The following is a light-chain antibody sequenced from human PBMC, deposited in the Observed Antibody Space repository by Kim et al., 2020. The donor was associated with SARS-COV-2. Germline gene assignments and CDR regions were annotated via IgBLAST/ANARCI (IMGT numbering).Light chain of an antibody. V-gene: IGLV3-1*01. CDR2: KDS. CDR1: KLGDKY. Sequence: SVSPGKTARITCSGDKLGDKYACWYQQKPGQSPVLVIYKDSKRPSGIPERFSGSNSGNTATLTISGTQAMDEADYYCQAWDSSTAVFGGGTQLTVL. J-gene: IGLJ3*02. CDR3: QAWDSSTAV.